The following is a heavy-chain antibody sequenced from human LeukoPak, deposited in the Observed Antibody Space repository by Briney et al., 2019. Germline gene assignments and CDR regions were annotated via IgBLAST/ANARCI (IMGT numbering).Heavy chain of an antibody. CDR1: GFSFSGHA. D-gene: IGHD3-22*01. CDR3: VRSSITMIVAIS. J-gene: IGHJ4*02. Sequence: GGSLRLSCAASGFSFSGHAMNWVRQAPGKELEWLAYISSSSNSISYADSVKGRFTISRDNGKSSLYLQMNSLRAEDTAVYYCVRSSITMIVAISWGQGTLVTVSS. V-gene: IGHV3-48*04. CDR2: ISSSSNSI.